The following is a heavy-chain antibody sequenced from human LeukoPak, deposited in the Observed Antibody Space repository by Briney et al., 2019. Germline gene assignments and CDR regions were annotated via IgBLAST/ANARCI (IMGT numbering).Heavy chain of an antibody. Sequence: GRSQRLSCAASGFTFTEYAMHWVRQAPGKGLEWVALISHDGSRTDYADSVKGRFTISRDNSRNTLYLQLNSLGPEDAAVYYCARDSTYYYASGSSGPHYFDYWGQGALVTVSS. CDR3: ARDSTYYYASGSSGPHYFDY. CDR1: GFTFTEYA. D-gene: IGHD3-10*01. J-gene: IGHJ4*02. CDR2: ISHDGSRT. V-gene: IGHV3-30*01.